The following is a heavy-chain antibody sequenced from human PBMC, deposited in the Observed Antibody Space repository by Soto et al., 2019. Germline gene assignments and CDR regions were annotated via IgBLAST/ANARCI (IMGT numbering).Heavy chain of an antibody. CDR3: ARDPWWEVGAVLDY. CDR1: GGTFSSYA. D-gene: IGHD1-26*01. J-gene: IGHJ4*02. CDR2: IIPIFGTA. Sequence: QVQLVQSGAEVKKPGSSVKVSCKASGGTFSSYAISWVRQAPGQGLEWMGGIIPIFGTAHYAQKFQGRVTINADKSTSTAYIDLGSLRSEDTAVYYFARDPWWEVGAVLDYWGQGTLGTDSS. V-gene: IGHV1-69*06.